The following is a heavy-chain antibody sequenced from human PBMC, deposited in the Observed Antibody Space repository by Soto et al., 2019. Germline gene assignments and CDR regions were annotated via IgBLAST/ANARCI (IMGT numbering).Heavy chain of an antibody. D-gene: IGHD6-19*01. Sequence: VQLVESGGGVVQPGRSLRLSCAASGFTFSDYAMHWVRQAPGKGLEWVAVVSHDGRNTHYPYSVKGRFTISRDISKNTVSLEMTSLRAEDTAVYYCAKGGRQWLVTSDFTYGGQGALVTVSS. J-gene: IGHJ4*02. CDR2: VSHDGRNT. V-gene: IGHV3-30*18. CDR1: GFTFSDYA. CDR3: AKGGRQWLVTSDFTY.